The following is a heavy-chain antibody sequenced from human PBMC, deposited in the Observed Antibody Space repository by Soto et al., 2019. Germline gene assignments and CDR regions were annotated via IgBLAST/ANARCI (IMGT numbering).Heavy chain of an antibody. J-gene: IGHJ4*02. D-gene: IGHD3-22*01. CDR3: ARSREMYYYDSSGYYAH. CDR1: GDSISSYY. Sequence: QVQLQESGPGLVKPSETLSLTCTVSGDSISSYYWNWIRQPPRKGLEWIGYVSFRGSTSYNPSLKSRVTISVDTSKNQFSLRLSSVTAADTAVYYCARSREMYYYDSSGYYAHWGQGTRVTVSP. CDR2: VSFRGST. V-gene: IGHV4-59*01.